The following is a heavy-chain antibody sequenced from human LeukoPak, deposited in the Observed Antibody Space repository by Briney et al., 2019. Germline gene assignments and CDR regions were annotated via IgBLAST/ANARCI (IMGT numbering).Heavy chain of an antibody. CDR3: SRESIVAKGGGAYYYYGMDV. D-gene: IGHD6-13*01. CDR1: GYTFTCYY. J-gene: IGHJ6*02. Sequence: ASVKVSCKASGYTFTCYYMHWVRQAPGQGLEWMGWINPNSGDTNYAQKFQGRVTMTRDTSISTAYLELSRLRSDDPATYYCSRESIVAKGGGAYYYYGMDVWGQGTTVTVSS. CDR2: INPNSGDT. V-gene: IGHV1-2*02.